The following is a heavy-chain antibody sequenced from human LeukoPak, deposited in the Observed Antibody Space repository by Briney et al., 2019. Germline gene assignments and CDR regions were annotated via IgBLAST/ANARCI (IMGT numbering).Heavy chain of an antibody. J-gene: IGHJ4*02. CDR3: TSKGDTYCGGDCYSN. D-gene: IGHD2-21*01. Sequence: SVKVSCKASGGTFSSYTISWVRQAPGQGLEWMGSIIPILGIANYAQKFQGRVTITADKSTSTAYMGLSSLRSEDTAVYYCTSKGDTYCGGDCYSNWGQGTLVTVSS. V-gene: IGHV1-69*02. CDR1: GGTFSSYT. CDR2: IIPILGIA.